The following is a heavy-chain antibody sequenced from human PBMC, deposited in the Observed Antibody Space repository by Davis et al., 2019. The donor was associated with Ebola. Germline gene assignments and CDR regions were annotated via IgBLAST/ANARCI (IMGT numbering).Heavy chain of an antibody. V-gene: IGHV3-23*01. CDR2: ISGSGGST. D-gene: IGHD2-2*01. Sequence: GGSLRLSCAASGFTFSSYAMSWVRQAPGKGLEWVSAISGSGGSTYYADSVKGRFTISRDNSKNTLYLQMNSLKTEDTAVYYCSCSSTSSDIWGQGTMVTVSS. CDR1: GFTFSSYA. CDR3: SCSSTSSDI. J-gene: IGHJ3*02.